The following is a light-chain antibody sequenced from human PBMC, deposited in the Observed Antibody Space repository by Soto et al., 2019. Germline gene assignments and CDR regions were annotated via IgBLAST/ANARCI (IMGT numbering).Light chain of an antibody. Sequence: EIVLTQSPGTLSLSPGERATLSCRASQSVTSNYIAWYQHKPGQAPRLLIYGASSRVTGIPDMFSGSGAGTDFVLTISRLEPEDFAVYYCQQYGTSPRTFGQGTKLEIK. J-gene: IGKJ2*01. CDR2: GAS. CDR3: QQYGTSPRT. V-gene: IGKV3-20*01. CDR1: QSVTSNY.